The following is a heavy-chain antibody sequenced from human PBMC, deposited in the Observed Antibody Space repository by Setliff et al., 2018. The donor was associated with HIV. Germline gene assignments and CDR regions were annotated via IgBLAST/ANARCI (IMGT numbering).Heavy chain of an antibody. J-gene: IGHJ5*01. V-gene: IGHV4-61*09. CDR3: AMLDTSDYFRNNWFDS. CDR1: GGSISSGTYY. CDR2: IYTDGST. D-gene: IGHD3-22*01. Sequence: KPSETLSLTCTVSGGSISSGTYYWSWIRQPAGKGLEWIGHIYTDGSTNFNPSLRSRVTISADTPKNQLSLKLTSVTAADTAVYYCAMLDTSDYFRNNWFDSWGQGTLVTSPQ.